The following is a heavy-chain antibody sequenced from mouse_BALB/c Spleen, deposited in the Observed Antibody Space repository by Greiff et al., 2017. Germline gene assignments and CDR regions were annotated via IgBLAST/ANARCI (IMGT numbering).Heavy chain of an antibody. CDR2: IDPANGNT. CDR3: ARRRGYGFAY. Sequence: EVQLQQSGAELVKPGASVKLSCTASGFYITDTYMHWVKQRPEQGLEWIGRIDPANGNTKYDPKFQGKATITADTSSNTAYLQLSSLTSEDTAVYYGARRRGYGFAYWGQGTLETVSA. J-gene: IGHJ3*01. D-gene: IGHD3-1*01. V-gene: IGHV14-3*02. CDR1: GFYITDTY.